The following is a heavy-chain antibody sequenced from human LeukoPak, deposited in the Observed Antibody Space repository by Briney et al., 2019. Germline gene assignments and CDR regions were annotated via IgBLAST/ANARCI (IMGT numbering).Heavy chain of an antibody. V-gene: IGHV3-66*01. CDR3: VSLGYSSSSVRY. D-gene: IGHD6-6*01. J-gene: IGHJ4*02. CDR2: IYSGGST. Sequence: PGGSLRLSCAASGFTVSSNYMSWVRQAPGKGLEWVSVIYSGGSTYYADSVKDRFTISRDNSKNTLFLQMNSLRAEDTAVYFCVSLGYSSSSVRYWGQGTLVTVSS. CDR1: GFTVSSNY.